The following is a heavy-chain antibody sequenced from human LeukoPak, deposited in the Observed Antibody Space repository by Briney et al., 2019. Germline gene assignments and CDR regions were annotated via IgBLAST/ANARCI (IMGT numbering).Heavy chain of an antibody. CDR1: GFTFSSYA. CDR2: ISGSGGST. Sequence: GGSLRLSCAASGFTFSSYAMSWVRQAPGKGLEWVSAISGSGGSTYYADSVKGRFTISRDNSKNTLYLQMNSLRAEGTAVYYCAKDRSPGTTPFYYFDYWGQGTLVTVSS. D-gene: IGHD1-7*01. V-gene: IGHV3-23*01. CDR3: AKDRSPGTTPFYYFDY. J-gene: IGHJ4*02.